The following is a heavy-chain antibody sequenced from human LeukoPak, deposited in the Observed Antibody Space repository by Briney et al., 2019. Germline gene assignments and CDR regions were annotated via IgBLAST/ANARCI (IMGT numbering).Heavy chain of an antibody. V-gene: IGHV4-39*07. J-gene: IGHJ4*02. D-gene: IGHD3-22*01. CDR2: IYYSGST. CDR3: AGYSSGYSSFDY. Sequence: PSETLSLTCTVSGGSISSSSYYWGWIRQPPGKGLEWIGSIYYSGSTYYNPSLKSRVTISVDTSKNQFSLKLSSVTAADTAVYYCAGYSSGYSSFDYWGQGTLVTVSS. CDR1: GGSISSSSYY.